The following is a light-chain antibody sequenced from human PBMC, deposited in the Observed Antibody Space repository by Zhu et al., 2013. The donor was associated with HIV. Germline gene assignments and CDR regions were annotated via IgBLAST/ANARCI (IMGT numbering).Light chain of an antibody. CDR2: NND. CDR3: QSYDNTRRAYV. J-gene: IGLJ1*01. V-gene: IGLV1-40*01. CDR1: SSNIETGFD. Sequence: QSVLTQPPSVSGAPGQRVTISCSGSSSNIETGFDVHWYQQLPGTAPKLLIYNNDNRPSGVPDRFSASKSGTSASLAITGLQAEDEADYYCQSYDNTRRAYVFGSGTKVTVL.